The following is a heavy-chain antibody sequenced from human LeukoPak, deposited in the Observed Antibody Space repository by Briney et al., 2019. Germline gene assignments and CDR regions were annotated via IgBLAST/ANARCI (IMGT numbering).Heavy chain of an antibody. V-gene: IGHV4-34*01. D-gene: IGHD6-13*01. CDR2: INHSGST. CDR3: ARKGGGQLVNTRRWFDP. Sequence: SETLSLTCAVSGGSSSGYYWSWVRQPPGKGLEWIGEINHSGSTYYNPSLKSRVTISVLTSKKQFSLKLTSVTAADTAVYYCARKGGGQLVNTRRWFDPWGQGTLVTVSS. CDR1: GGSSSGYY. J-gene: IGHJ5*02.